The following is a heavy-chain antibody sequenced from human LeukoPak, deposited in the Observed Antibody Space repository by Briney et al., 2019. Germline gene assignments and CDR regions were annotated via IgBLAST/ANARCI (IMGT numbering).Heavy chain of an antibody. CDR1: GGSISSYY. J-gene: IGHJ4*02. Sequence: SETLSLTCTVSGGSISSYYWSWIRQPPGKGPEWIGYIYYSGSTNYNPSLKSRVTISVDTSKNQFSLKLSSVTAADTAVYYCARHLPDSSGYYSDHFDYWGQGTLVTVSS. V-gene: IGHV4-59*08. D-gene: IGHD3-22*01. CDR2: IYYSGST. CDR3: ARHLPDSSGYYSDHFDY.